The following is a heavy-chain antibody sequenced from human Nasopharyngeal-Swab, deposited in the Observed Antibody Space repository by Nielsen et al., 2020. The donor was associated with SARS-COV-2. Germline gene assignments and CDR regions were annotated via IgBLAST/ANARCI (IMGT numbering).Heavy chain of an antibody. D-gene: IGHD4-17*01. J-gene: IGHJ4*02. CDR2: VIVNLGMT. CDR1: GGTFSKYA. CDR3: ATWGIGYGENAHATFDS. V-gene: IGHV1-69*10. Sequence: SVKVSCKVSGGTFSKYAISWVRQAPGQGLEWMGGVIVNLGMTKYAQKFKDSVIINADESTGTAYMELSSLRSEDTAVYYCATWGIGYGENAHATFDSWGQGTQVTVSS.